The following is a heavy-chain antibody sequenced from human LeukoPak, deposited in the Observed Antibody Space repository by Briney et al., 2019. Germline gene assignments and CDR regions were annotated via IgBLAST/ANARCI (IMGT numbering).Heavy chain of an antibody. J-gene: IGHJ6*03. CDR2: IWYDGSNK. D-gene: IGHD2-2*01. V-gene: IGHV3-33*01. CDR3: ARAGTSRTGYYYYYMDV. Sequence: GGSLRLSCAASGFTFSSYGMHWVRQAPGKGLEWVAVIWYDGSNKYYADSVKGRFTISRDNSKNTLYLQMNSLRAEDTAVYYCARAGTSRTGYYYYYMDVWGKGTTVTVSS. CDR1: GFTFSSYG.